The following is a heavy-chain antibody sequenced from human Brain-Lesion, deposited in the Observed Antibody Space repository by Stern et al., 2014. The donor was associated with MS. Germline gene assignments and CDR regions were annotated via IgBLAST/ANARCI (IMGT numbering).Heavy chain of an antibody. V-gene: IGHV1-2*02. CDR3: ARDQRGITIFGVVTDYYYLGMDV. J-gene: IGHJ6*02. CDR2: INPKHGGP. Sequence: VQMLESGAEVKKPGASVKVSCKTSGYIFTGYYIHWVRQAPGKGIEWMAWINPKHGGPKYAQKFQGRVTMSRDTSISTAYVELSSLTSDDTAVYYCARDQRGITIFGVVTDYYYLGMDVWGQGTTVTVSS. CDR1: GYIFTGYY. D-gene: IGHD3-3*01.